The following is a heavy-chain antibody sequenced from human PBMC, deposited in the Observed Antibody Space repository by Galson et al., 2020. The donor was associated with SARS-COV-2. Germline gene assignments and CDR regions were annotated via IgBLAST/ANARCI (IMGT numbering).Heavy chain of an antibody. CDR1: GDPISSYY. J-gene: IGHJ6*04. D-gene: IGHD2-15*01. Sequence: SETLSLTCTVSGDPISSYYWSWVRQPPGKGLEWIGYISYRGNTNYNPSLESRVSISVETSKSQFSLKLSSVTAADTAVYYCARLVAAPTGDVWGKGTTVTVSS. V-gene: IGHV4-59*08. CDR3: ARLVAAPTGDV. CDR2: ISYRGNT.